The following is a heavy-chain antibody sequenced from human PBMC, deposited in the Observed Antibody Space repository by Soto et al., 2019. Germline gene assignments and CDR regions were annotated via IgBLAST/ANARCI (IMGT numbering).Heavy chain of an antibody. V-gene: IGHV1-8*02. CDR3: ATNLAGVRAFDI. CDR1: GYTFTSYA. CDR2: MNPNSGNT. J-gene: IGHJ3*02. D-gene: IGHD2-8*01. Sequence: ASVKVSCKASGYTFTSYAMHWVRQATGQGLEWMGWMNPNSGNTGYAQKFQGRVTMTRNTSISTAYMELSSLRSEDTAVYYCATNLAGVRAFDIWGQGTMVTVSS.